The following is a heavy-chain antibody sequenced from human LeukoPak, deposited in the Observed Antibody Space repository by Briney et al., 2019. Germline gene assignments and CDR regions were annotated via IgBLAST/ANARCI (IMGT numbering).Heavy chain of an antibody. V-gene: IGHV4-61*02. J-gene: IGHJ4*02. D-gene: IGHD6-6*01. CDR3: AREVAARPGYFDY. Sequence: SETLSLTCTVSGGSISSGSYYWSWIRQPAGKGLEWIGRIYTNGSTNYNPSLKSRVTISVDTSKNQFSLKLSSVTAADTAVYYCAREVAARPGYFDYWGQGTLVTVSS. CDR1: GGSISSGSYY. CDR2: IYTNGST.